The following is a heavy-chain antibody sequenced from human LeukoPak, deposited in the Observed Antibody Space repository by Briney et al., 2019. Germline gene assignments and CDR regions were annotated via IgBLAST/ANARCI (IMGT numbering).Heavy chain of an antibody. D-gene: IGHD6-13*01. CDR3: ARDLSRAAAGTGFFDY. Sequence: PSETLSLTCSVSDGSISSFCWSWIRQPAGKGLEWIGRIHTSGSTDYNPSLKSRVTMSVDTSKNQFSLKLSSVTAADTAVYYCARDLSRAAAGTGFFDYWGQGTLVTVSS. V-gene: IGHV4-4*07. CDR1: DGSISSFC. CDR2: IHTSGST. J-gene: IGHJ4*02.